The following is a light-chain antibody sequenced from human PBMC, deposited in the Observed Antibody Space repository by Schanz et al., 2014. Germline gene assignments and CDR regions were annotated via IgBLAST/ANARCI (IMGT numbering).Light chain of an antibody. CDR1: EDITVF. V-gene: IGKV1-9*01. CDR2: AAS. J-gene: IGKJ3*01. Sequence: IQLTQSPSSLSASVGDRVTISCRASEDITVFLAWYQQRPGQAPKLLIYAASILQSGVPSRFSGSGSGTDFTFTISSLQPDDFATYYCQQYSSYVTFGPGTKVNLK. CDR3: QQYSSYVT.